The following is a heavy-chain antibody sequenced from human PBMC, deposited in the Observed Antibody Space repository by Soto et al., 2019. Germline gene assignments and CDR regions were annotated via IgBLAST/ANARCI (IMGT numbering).Heavy chain of an antibody. D-gene: IGHD5-12*01. CDR2: ISGSGGST. V-gene: IGHV3-23*01. J-gene: IGHJ4*02. Sequence: EVQLLESGGGLVQPGGSLRLSCAASGFTFSSYAMSWDRQAPGKGLEWVSAISGSGGSTYYADSVKGRFTISRDNSKNTLYLQMNSLRAEDTAVYYCAKVSSGYLRHFDYWGQGTLVTVSS. CDR1: GFTFSSYA. CDR3: AKVSSGYLRHFDY.